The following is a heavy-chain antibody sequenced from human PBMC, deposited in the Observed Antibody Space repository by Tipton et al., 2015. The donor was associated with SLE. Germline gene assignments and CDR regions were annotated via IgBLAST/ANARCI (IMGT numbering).Heavy chain of an antibody. V-gene: IGHV4-34*01. CDR3: AREGFERNWFEP. CDR1: GGSFSGYS. D-gene: IGHD3-10*01. Sequence: TLSLTCAVYGGSFSGYSWSWISQPPGKGLEWIGEINHSGSTNYHPSLKSRVTISVDTSKNQFSLQLSSVTAADTAVYYCAREGFERNWFEPWGQGTLVTVSS. J-gene: IGHJ5*02. CDR2: INHSGST.